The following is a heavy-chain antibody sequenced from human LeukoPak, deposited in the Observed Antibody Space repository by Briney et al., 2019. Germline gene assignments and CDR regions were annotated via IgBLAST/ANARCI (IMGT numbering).Heavy chain of an antibody. CDR2: IKPDGSEK. D-gene: IGHD3-3*01. CDR1: GFTFSSFW. CDR3: ARVAIFGVGSDAFDI. V-gene: IGHV3-7*01. J-gene: IGHJ3*02. Sequence: GGSLRLSCTASGFTFSSFWMNWVRQAPGMGLEWVANIKPDGSEKYFVDSVKGRFTISRDNAKNSVYLHMTSLRAEDTAVYYCARVAIFGVGSDAFDIWGQGTMVTVSS.